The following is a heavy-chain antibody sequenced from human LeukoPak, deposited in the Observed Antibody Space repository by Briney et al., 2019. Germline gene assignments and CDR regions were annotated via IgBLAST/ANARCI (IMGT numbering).Heavy chain of an antibody. D-gene: IGHD5-12*01. CDR3: AREYGGYAHGFDY. V-gene: IGHV1-8*01. J-gene: IGHJ4*02. CDR2: MSPNSGNT. CDR1: RYTFSNYD. Sequence: ASVKVSCKASRYTFSNYDINWVRQATGQGLEWMGWMSPNSGNTGYAQKFQGRVTMTRNTSISTAYMELSSLRSEDTAVYYCAREYGGYAHGFDYWGQGTLVTVSS.